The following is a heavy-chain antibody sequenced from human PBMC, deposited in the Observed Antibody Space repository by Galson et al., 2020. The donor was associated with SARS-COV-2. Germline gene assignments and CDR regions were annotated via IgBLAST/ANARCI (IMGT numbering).Heavy chain of an antibody. CDR3: AHVLYFESSGYWGFDY. D-gene: IGHD3-22*01. CDR1: GFSLTTSGVG. V-gene: IGHV2-5*02. CDR2: IYWDDDE. Sequence: SGPTLVKPTQTLTLTCTFSGFSLTTSGVGVGWIRQPPGKALEWLAIIYWDDDEHYSPSLKSRLTITKATSKNQVVLTMTNMDPVDTGTYYCAHVLYFESSGYWGFDYWGQGTRVIVSS. J-gene: IGHJ4*02.